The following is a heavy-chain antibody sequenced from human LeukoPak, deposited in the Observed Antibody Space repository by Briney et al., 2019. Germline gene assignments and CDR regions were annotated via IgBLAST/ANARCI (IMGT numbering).Heavy chain of an antibody. CDR2: IYTSGST. V-gene: IGHV4-4*07. CDR3: ARVKWLRSGGLFDY. CDR1: GGSISSYY. Sequence: SETLSLTCTVSGGSISSYYRSWIRQPAGKGLEWIGRIYTSGSTNYNPSLKSRVTMSVDTSKNQFSLKLSSVTAADTAVYYCARVKWLRSGGLFDYWGQGTLVTVSS. J-gene: IGHJ4*02. D-gene: IGHD5-12*01.